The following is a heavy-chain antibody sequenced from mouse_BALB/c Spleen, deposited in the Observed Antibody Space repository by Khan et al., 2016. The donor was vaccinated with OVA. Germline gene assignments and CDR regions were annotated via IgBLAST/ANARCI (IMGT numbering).Heavy chain of an antibody. V-gene: IGHV1S135*01. Sequence: LEESGPELMKPGASVKISCKASGFSFTNYYIHWVKQSPGQSLEWIGYIDPFNGGPTYNQKFKGTATLTVDTSSSTAYMNLSSLTSNDAAVDYCTRLGTTGWFTYWGQGTLVTVSA. J-gene: IGHJ3*01. CDR3: TRLGTTGWFTY. D-gene: IGHD2-13*01. CDR2: IDPFNGGP. CDR1: GFSFTNYY.